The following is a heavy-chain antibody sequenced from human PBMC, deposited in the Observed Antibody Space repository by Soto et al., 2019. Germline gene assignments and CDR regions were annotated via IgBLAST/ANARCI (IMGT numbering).Heavy chain of an antibody. CDR2: INAGNGNT. CDR3: ARGVNGYLPYFDH. D-gene: IGHD5-18*01. V-gene: IGHV1-3*01. CDR1: GYTFTSYA. J-gene: IGHJ4*02. Sequence: ASVKVSCKASGYTFTSYAMHWVRQAPGQRLEWMGWINAGNGNTKYSQKFQGRVTITRDTSASTAYMELSSLRSEDTAVYYCARGVNGYLPYFDHWGQGTPVTVCS.